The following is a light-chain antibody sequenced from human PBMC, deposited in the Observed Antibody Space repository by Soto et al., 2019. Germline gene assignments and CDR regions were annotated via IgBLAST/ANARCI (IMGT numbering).Light chain of an antibody. Sequence: YELTQPPSVSVSPGQTASITCSGDKLGDKYACWYQQKPGQSPVLVIYQDSKRPSGIPERFSGSNSGNTATLTISGTQAMDEADYYCQAWDSSTVVFGGGTKVTVL. CDR3: QAWDSSTVV. CDR1: KLGDKY. V-gene: IGLV3-1*01. CDR2: QDS. J-gene: IGLJ2*01.